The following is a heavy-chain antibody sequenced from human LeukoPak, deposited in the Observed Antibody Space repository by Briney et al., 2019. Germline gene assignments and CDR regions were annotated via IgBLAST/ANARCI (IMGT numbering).Heavy chain of an antibody. CDR3: ARVWNSYGQKAPGY. D-gene: IGHD5-18*01. Sequence: GGSLRLSCAASGFTFSSYNMNWVRQAPGKGLEWVSYISSSSSTINYADSVKGRFTISRDNAKNSLYLQMNSLRAEDTAVYYCARVWNSYGQKAPGYWGQGTLVTVSS. CDR1: GFTFSSYN. J-gene: IGHJ4*02. CDR2: ISSSSSTI. V-gene: IGHV3-48*04.